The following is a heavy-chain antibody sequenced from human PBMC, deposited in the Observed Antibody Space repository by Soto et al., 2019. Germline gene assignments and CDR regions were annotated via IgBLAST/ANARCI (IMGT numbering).Heavy chain of an antibody. D-gene: IGHD6-25*01. CDR2: IHYSGST. J-gene: IGHJ5*02. CDR3: ARGGVAARKGRWFDP. V-gene: IGHV4-59*01. Sequence: SETLSLTYTVSGVSISSYYWGWIRHPPGKRLEWIGYIHYSGSTNYNPSLRSRVTISVDTPKNQFSLKVNSMTAADTAIYYCARGGVAARKGRWFDPWGQGTLVTVSS. CDR1: GVSISSYY.